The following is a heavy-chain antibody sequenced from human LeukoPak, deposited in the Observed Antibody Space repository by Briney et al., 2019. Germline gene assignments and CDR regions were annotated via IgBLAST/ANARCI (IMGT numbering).Heavy chain of an antibody. D-gene: IGHD6-6*01. CDR3: AREYGSSVTGYYFAY. CDR1: GGTFSSYA. J-gene: IGHJ4*01. CDR2: INPSGGST. V-gene: IGHV1-46*01. Sequence: ASVKVSCKASGGTFSSYAISWVRQAPGQGLEWMGIINPSGGSTSYAQKFQGRVTMTRDTSTSTVYMELSSLRSEDTAVYYWAREYGSSVTGYYFAYWGHGTLATVSS.